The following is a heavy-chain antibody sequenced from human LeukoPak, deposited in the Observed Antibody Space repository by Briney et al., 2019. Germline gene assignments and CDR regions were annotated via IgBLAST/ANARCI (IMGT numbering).Heavy chain of an antibody. D-gene: IGHD3-22*01. CDR2: INHSGST. CDR1: GGSFSGYY. J-gene: IGHJ3*02. CDR3: AGQRITMIVVAQGLAFDI. V-gene: IGHV4-34*01. Sequence: SETLSLTCAVYGGSFSGYYWSWIRQPPGKGLEWIGEINHSGSTNYNPSLKSRVTISVDTSKNQFSLKLSSVTAADTAVDYCAGQRITMIVVAQGLAFDIWGQGTMVTVSS.